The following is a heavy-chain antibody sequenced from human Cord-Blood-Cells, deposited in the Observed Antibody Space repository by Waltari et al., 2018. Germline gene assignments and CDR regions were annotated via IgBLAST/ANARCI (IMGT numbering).Heavy chain of an antibody. CDR3: ARDPRRGSGAYYYYGMDV. CDR2: SIPIFGTA. J-gene: IGHJ6*02. D-gene: IGHD3-10*01. V-gene: IGHV1-69*12. Sequence: QVQLVQSGAEVKKPGSSVKVSCKASGGTFSSYAISWVRQAPGQGLEWLGGSIPIFGTANYAQKFQGRVTITADESTSTAYMELSSLRSEDTAVYYCARDPRRGSGAYYYYGMDVWGQGTTVTVSS. CDR1: GGTFSSYA.